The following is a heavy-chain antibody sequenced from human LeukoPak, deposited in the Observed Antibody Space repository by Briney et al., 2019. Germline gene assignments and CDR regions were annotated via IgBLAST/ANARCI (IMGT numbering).Heavy chain of an antibody. CDR3: ARELLWFGEPNFDY. J-gene: IGHJ4*02. CDR2: ISSSSSTI. D-gene: IGHD3-10*01. CDR1: GFTFSSYS. V-gene: IGHV3-48*01. Sequence: GGSLRLSCAASGFTFSSYSMNWVRPAPGKGLEWVSYISSSSSTIYYADSVKGRFTISRDNAKNSLYLQMNSLRAEDTAVYYCARELLWFGEPNFDYWGQGTLVTVSS.